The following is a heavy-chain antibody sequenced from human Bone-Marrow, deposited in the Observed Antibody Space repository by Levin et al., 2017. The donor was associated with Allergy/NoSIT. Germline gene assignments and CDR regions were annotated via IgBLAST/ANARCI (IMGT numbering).Heavy chain of an antibody. CDR2: VYYSGST. CDR1: GGSISTYY. CDR3: ARHSGPIHLWLMDY. D-gene: IGHD5-18*01. J-gene: IGHJ4*02. Sequence: SETLSLTCTVSGGSISTYYWSWIRQPPGKGLEWIGYVYYSGSTNYNPSLKSRVTMSVDTSKNHFSLKLSSVTAADTALYYCARHSGPIHLWLMDYWGQGTLVTGSS. V-gene: IGHV4-59*08.